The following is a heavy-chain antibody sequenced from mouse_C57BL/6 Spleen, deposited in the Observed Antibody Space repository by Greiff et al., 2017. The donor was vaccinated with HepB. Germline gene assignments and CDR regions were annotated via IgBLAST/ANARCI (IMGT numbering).Heavy chain of an antibody. V-gene: IGHV1-26*01. CDR2: INPNNGGT. Sequence: VQLQQSGPELVKPGASVKISCKASGYTFTDYYMNWVKQSHGKSLEWIGDINPNNGGTSYNQKFKGKATLTVDKSSSTAYMELRSLTSEDSAVYYCARQANLDYWGQGTTLTVSS. CDR3: ARQANLDY. D-gene: IGHD1-1*01. J-gene: IGHJ2*01. CDR1: GYTFTDYY.